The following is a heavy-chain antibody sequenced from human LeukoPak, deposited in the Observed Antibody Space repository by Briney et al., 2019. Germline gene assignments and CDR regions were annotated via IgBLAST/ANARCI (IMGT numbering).Heavy chain of an antibody. CDR1: GFTFSSYG. CDR2: IKSKTDGGTT. Sequence: NSGGSLRLSCAASGFTFSSYGMHWVRQAPGKGLEWIGRIKSKTDGGTTDYAAPVKGRFTISRDDSENTLYLQMNSLKTEDTAVYFCTTETNWYFDLWGRGTLVTVSS. D-gene: IGHD1-1*01. CDR3: TTETNWYFDL. V-gene: IGHV3-15*01. J-gene: IGHJ2*01.